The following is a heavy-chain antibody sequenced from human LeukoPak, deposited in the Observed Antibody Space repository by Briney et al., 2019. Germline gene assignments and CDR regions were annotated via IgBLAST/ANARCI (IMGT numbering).Heavy chain of an antibody. CDR2: IYYSGST. CDR1: GDSISSSSYY. D-gene: IGHD3-3*02. V-gene: IGHV4-39*01. CDR3: ARQPPISRAAFDI. J-gene: IGHJ3*02. Sequence: SETLSLTCTVSGDSISSSSYYWGWIRQPPGKGLERIGSIYYSGSTYYNPSLKSRVTISVDTSKNQFSLKLSSVTAADTAVYYCARQPPISRAAFDIWGQGTMVTVSS.